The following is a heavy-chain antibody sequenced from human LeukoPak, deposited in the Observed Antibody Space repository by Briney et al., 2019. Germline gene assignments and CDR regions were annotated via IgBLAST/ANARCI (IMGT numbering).Heavy chain of an antibody. CDR1: GYTFTSYA. J-gene: IGHJ4*02. V-gene: IGHV1-69*13. Sequence: GASVKVSCKASGYTFTSYAMNWVRQAPGQGLEWMGGIIPIFGTANYAQKFQGRVTITADESTSTAYMKLSSLRSEDTAVYYCARSRYSNGAAGTWGDDLTWGQGTLVTVSS. CDR3: ARSRYSNGAAGTWGDDLT. D-gene: IGHD6-13*01. CDR2: IIPIFGTA.